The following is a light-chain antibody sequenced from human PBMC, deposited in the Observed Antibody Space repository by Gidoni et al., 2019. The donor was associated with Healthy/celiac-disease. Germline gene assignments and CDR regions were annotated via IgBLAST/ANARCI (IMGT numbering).Light chain of an antibody. CDR1: SSDGGSYNL. Sequence: QSALTQPASVSVSPGQSITISCTGTSSDGGSYNLVSWYQPHPVKAPKLMIYEGSKRPSGVSNRFSGSKSGNTASLTISGLQAEDEADYYCCSYAGISTFVVFGGWTKLTVL. V-gene: IGLV2-23*01. J-gene: IGLJ2*01. CDR2: EGS. CDR3: CSYAGISTFVV.